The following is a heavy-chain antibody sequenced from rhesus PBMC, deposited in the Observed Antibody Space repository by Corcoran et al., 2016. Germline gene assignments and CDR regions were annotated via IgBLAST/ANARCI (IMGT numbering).Heavy chain of an antibody. V-gene: IGHV4S9*01. D-gene: IGHD3-34*01. J-gene: IGHJ5-1*01. CDR1: GGSMSERSV. CDR3: ASPFERGRFEV. Sequence: QVRLQESGPGLVKPSETLSLTCAVSGGSMSERSVWTWIRQPPGAGLEVFGNIYAYSDTTYNLSLKSRVTISTDTSNNLFFRKVTSVTAADTAVYYCASPFERGRFEVWGAGILVTVSS. CDR2: IYAYSDTT.